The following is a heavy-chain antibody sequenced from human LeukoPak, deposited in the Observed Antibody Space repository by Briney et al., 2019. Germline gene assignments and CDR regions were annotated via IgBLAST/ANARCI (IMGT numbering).Heavy chain of an antibody. J-gene: IGHJ6*02. V-gene: IGHV3-11*04. CDR2: ISSSGSTI. D-gene: IGHD3-22*01. CDR3: ASTYYYDSSGYYLWYYYYGMDV. Sequence: GGSLRLSCAASGFTFSDYYMSWIRQAPGKGLEWVSYISSSGSTIYYADSVKGRFTISRDNAKNSLYLQMNSLRAEDTAVYYCASTYYYDSSGYYLWYYYYGMDVWGQGTTVTVSS. CDR1: GFTFSDYY.